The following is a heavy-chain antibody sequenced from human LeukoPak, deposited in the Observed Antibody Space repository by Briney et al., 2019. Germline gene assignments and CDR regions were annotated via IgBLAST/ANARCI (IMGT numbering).Heavy chain of an antibody. D-gene: IGHD6-6*01. CDR1: GYTFTGYY. V-gene: IGHV1-2*02. Sequence: ASVKVSCKASGYTFTGYYMHWVRQAPGQGLEWMGWINPNSGGTNYAQKFQGRVTMTRDTSISTAYMELSRLRSDDTAVYYCARYAGEQLAQIDYWGQGTLVTVPS. CDR2: INPNSGGT. CDR3: ARYAGEQLAQIDY. J-gene: IGHJ4*02.